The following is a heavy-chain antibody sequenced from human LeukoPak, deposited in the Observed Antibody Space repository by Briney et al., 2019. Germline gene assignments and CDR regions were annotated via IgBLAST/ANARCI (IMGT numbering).Heavy chain of an antibody. V-gene: IGHV3-48*04. J-gene: IGHJ6*02. CDR2: ISSSSITI. D-gene: IGHD3-3*02. CDR3: ARHFSTYSYGLDV. CDR1: GFTFSSYS. Sequence: GGSLRLSCAASGFTFSSYSLNWVRQAPGKGLEWVSFISSSSITIYYADSVKGRFTISRDNAENSLYLQMNSLRPEDTAVYYCARHFSTYSYGLDVWGQGTTVTVSS.